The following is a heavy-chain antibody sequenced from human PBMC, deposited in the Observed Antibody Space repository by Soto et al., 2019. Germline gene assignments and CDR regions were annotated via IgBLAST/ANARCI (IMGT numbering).Heavy chain of an antibody. Sequence: QVQLQELGPGLVKPSETLSLTCTVSGGPISSYHWSWMRQTPGKGLEWIGYIHYSGSTNYNPSLRSRVTISVDTSRNQFSLSLRSVTAADTAVYYCTGDRNNRVWYKYWGQGTLVTVSS. V-gene: IGHV4-59*01. J-gene: IGHJ4*02. D-gene: IGHD6-19*01. CDR1: GGPISSYH. CDR2: IHYSGST. CDR3: TGDRNNRVWYKY.